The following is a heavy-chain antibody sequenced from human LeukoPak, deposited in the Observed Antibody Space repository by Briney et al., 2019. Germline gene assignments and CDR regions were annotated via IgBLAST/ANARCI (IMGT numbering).Heavy chain of an antibody. V-gene: IGHV4-59*01. Sequence: SETLSLTCTVSGGSISSYYWSWIRQPPGKGLEWLGYVYYSGSATYNPSLKSRVTISVDTSKNQFSLRLSSVTAADTAVYYCARDGSNWSNDYYHGVDVWGQGTTVTVSS. J-gene: IGHJ6*02. CDR1: GGSISSYY. CDR3: ARDGSNWSNDYYHGVDV. CDR2: VYYSGSA. D-gene: IGHD4-11*01.